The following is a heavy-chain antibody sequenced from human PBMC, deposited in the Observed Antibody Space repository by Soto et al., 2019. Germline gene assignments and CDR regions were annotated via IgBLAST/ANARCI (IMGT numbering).Heavy chain of an antibody. J-gene: IGHJ4*02. Sequence: QLQVQESGPGLVKPSETLSITCTVSGGSISSSSYYWGCIRQPPGKGLEWIGRIYYSGSSYYNPSRKSRVTISLDPSKNQSARKLTSVTAADTAVDYCAKHRCSWPENFESWGQGTLVTVSS. CDR2: IYYSGSS. D-gene: IGHD6-13*01. CDR1: GGSISSSSYY. CDR3: AKHRCSWPENFES. V-gene: IGHV4-39*01.